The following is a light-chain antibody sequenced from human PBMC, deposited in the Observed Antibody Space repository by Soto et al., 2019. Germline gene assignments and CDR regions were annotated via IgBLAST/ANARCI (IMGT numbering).Light chain of an antibody. V-gene: IGLV2-14*01. CDR2: EVS. CDR3: SSLTNSATHV. Sequence: QSALTQPASVSGSPGQSITISCTGTSRDVGGYNFVSWYQQHPGKAPKLVIYEVSNRPSGVSNRFSGSKSGDTASLTISGLQAEDEADFYCSSLTNSATHVFGTGTKLTVL. CDR1: SRDVGGYNF. J-gene: IGLJ1*01.